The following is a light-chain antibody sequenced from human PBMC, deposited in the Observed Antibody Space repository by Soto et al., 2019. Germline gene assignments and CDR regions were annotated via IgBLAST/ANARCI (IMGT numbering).Light chain of an antibody. CDR3: SSYTSSCTLYV. Sequence: QSALTQPASVSGSPGQSITISCTGTSSDVGYYNYVSWYQQHPGKAPKLIIYEVSNRPSGVSNRFSGSKSGNTASLTISGLQAEDEADYYCSSYTSSCTLYVFGTGTKLTVL. V-gene: IGLV2-14*01. CDR2: EVS. CDR1: SSDVGYYNY. J-gene: IGLJ1*01.